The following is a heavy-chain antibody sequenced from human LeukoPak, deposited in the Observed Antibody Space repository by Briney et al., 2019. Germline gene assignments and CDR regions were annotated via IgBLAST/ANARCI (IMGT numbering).Heavy chain of an antibody. V-gene: IGHV4-4*07. Sequence: SETLSLTCTVSGGSISSYYWSWIRQPVGKGLEWIGRIYSSGTTNYNPSLNSRVTMSVDTSKNQFSLNLSSVTAADTAVYYCAGSQAVLEYFQHWGRGTLVTVSS. CDR1: GGSISSYY. CDR3: AGSQAVLEYFQH. D-gene: IGHD6-19*01. J-gene: IGHJ1*01. CDR2: IYSSGTT.